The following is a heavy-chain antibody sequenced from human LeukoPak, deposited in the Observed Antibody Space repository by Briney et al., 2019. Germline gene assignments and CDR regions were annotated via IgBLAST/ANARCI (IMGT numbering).Heavy chain of an antibody. CDR2: ISSSSSYI. V-gene: IGHV3-21*04. Sequence: GGSLRLSCAASGFTFSSYWMSWVRQAPGKGLEWVSSISSSSSYIYYADSVKGRFTISRDNAKNSLYLQMNSLRAEDTAVYYCASSRGLDYWGQGTLVTVSS. CDR1: GFTFSSYW. CDR3: ASSRGLDY. J-gene: IGHJ4*02.